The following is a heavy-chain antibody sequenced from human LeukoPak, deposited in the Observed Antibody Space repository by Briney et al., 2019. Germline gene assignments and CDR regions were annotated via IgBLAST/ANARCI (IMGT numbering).Heavy chain of an antibody. V-gene: IGHV1-2*02. CDR2: INPDSGGT. CDR3: ARDSFPGRYYEGAFDI. Sequence: ASVKVSCKASGYTFSGHYMHWVRQAPGQGLEWMGWINPDSGGTNYAQKFQGRVTMTRDTSITTAYMELSRLRSDDTAVYYCARDSFPGRYYEGAFDIWGQGTMVTVSS. J-gene: IGHJ3*02. CDR1: GYTFSGHY. D-gene: IGHD3-22*01.